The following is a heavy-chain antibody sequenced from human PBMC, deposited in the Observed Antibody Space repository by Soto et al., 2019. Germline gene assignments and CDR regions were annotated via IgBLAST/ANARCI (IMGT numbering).Heavy chain of an antibody. Sequence: EVQLVESGGGLVQPGGSLRLSCAASGFTLSDYSMNWVRQAPGKGLEWISFINSGSDTIYYGDSVKGRFTISRDNAKNALYLQMNSLRDDDTAVYYCARPHLDRPTYYGLDVWGQGTTVTVSS. CDR3: ARPHLDRPTYYGLDV. D-gene: IGHD3-16*01. V-gene: IGHV3-48*02. J-gene: IGHJ6*02. CDR1: GFTLSDYS. CDR2: INSGSDTI.